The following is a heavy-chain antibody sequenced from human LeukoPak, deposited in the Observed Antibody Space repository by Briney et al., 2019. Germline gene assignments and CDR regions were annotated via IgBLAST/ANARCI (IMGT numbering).Heavy chain of an antibody. CDR2: ISGSGGST. CDR1: GFTFSDHY. D-gene: IGHD3-22*01. CDR3: AKTLDSSGAGFDY. Sequence: GGSLRLSCAASGFTFSDHYMDWVRQAPGKGLEWVSAISGSGGSTYYADSVKGRFTISRDNSKNTLYLQMNSLRAEDTAVYYCAKTLDSSGAGFDYWGQGTLVTVSS. V-gene: IGHV3-23*01. J-gene: IGHJ4*02.